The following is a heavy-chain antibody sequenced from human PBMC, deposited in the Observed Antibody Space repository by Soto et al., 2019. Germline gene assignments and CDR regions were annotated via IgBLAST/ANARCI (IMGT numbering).Heavy chain of an antibody. CDR3: ARDWSGTGDYYFDY. V-gene: IGHV3-30-3*01. Sequence: QVQLVESGGGVVQPGRSLRLSCAASGFTFSSYAMHWVRQAPGKGLEWVAVISYDVSNKYYADSVKGRFTISRDNSKNTLYLQMNSLRAEDTAVYYFARDWSGTGDYYFDYWGQGTLVTVSS. D-gene: IGHD3-3*01. CDR1: GFTFSSYA. J-gene: IGHJ4*02. CDR2: ISYDVSNK.